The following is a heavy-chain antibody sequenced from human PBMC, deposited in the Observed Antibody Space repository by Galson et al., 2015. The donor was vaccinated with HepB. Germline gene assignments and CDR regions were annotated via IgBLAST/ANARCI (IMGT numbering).Heavy chain of an antibody. CDR1: GGTFSSYA. J-gene: IGHJ3*02. CDR3: AKDDVQLSSWYFSGRSTHDAFDI. Sequence: SVKVSCKASGGTFSSYAISWVRQAPGQGLEWMGGIIPIFGTANYAQKFQGRVTITADKSTSTTYMELSGLRAEDTAVYYCAKDDVQLSSWYFSGRSTHDAFDIWGQGTMVTVSS. V-gene: IGHV1-69*06. CDR2: IIPIFGTA. D-gene: IGHD6-13*01.